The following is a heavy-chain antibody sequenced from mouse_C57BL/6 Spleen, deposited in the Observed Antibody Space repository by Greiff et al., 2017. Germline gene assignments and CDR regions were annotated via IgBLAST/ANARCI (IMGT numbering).Heavy chain of an antibody. CDR2: IHPNSGST. CDR1: GYTFTSYW. D-gene: IGHD3-2*02. Sequence: VQLQQPGAELVKPGASVKLSCKASGYTFTSYWMHWVKQRPGQGLEWIGMIHPNSGSTNYNEKFKSKATLTVDKSSSTAYMQLSSLTSEDSAVYYCARGSSGYVSMDYWGQGTSVTVSS. V-gene: IGHV1-64*01. J-gene: IGHJ4*01. CDR3: ARGSSGYVSMDY.